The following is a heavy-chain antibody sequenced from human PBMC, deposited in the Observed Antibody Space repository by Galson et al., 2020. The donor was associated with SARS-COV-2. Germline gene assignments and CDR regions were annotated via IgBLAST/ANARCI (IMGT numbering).Heavy chain of an antibody. CDR1: GFTFDEYA. V-gene: IGHV3-9*01. J-gene: IGHJ5*01. CDR2: ISWNSGNI. Sequence: GGSLRLSCAASGFTFDEYAMHWVRQAPGKGLEWVSGISWNSGNIAYADSVRGQFTISRDNAKNSLYLQMSSLRSEDSALYYCARATAAGYITGRFDFWGQGTLVTVSS. CDR3: ARATAAGYITGRFDF. D-gene: IGHD6-13*01.